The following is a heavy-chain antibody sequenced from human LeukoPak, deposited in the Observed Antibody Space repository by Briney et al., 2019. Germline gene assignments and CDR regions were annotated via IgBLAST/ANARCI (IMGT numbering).Heavy chain of an antibody. Sequence: AGGSLRLSCAASGFTFSSYAMNWVRQAPGKGLEWVANIKQDGSETYYVDYVKGRFNISRDNAKNSLYLQMNSLRAEDTAVYYCARDYYYDSSAHWSWGQGTLVTVSS. J-gene: IGHJ4*02. CDR2: IKQDGSET. D-gene: IGHD3-22*01. CDR3: ARDYYYDSSAHWS. V-gene: IGHV3-7*04. CDR1: GFTFSSYA.